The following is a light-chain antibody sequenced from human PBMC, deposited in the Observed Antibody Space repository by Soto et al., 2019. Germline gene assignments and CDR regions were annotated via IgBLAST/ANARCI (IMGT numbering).Light chain of an antibody. CDR1: SSDVGGYNY. Sequence: QSVLTQPPSASGSPGPSGTISCTGTSSDVGGYNYVSWYQQHPGKAPKLIIYEVSKWPPGIPDRFSGSKTGNTASLTVSGLQAEDEADYYCNAYAGSNNWVFGGGTKLTVL. J-gene: IGLJ3*02. CDR2: EVS. CDR3: NAYAGSNNWV. V-gene: IGLV2-8*01.